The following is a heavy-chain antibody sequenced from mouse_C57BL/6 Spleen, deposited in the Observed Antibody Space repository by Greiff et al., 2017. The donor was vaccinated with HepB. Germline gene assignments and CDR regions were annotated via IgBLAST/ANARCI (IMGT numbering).Heavy chain of an antibody. CDR2: ISSGSSTI. D-gene: IGHD4-1*01. CDR1: GFTFSDYG. J-gene: IGHJ4*01. V-gene: IGHV5-17*01. Sequence: EVKLMESGGGLVKPGGSLKLSCAASGFTFSDYGMHWVRQAPEKGLEWVAYISSGSSTIYYADTVKGRFTISRDKAKNTLFLQMTSLRSEDTAMYYCARELTGYAMDYWGQGTSVTVSS. CDR3: ARELTGYAMDY.